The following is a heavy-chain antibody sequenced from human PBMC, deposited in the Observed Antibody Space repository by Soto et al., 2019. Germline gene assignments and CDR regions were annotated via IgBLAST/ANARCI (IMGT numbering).Heavy chain of an antibody. Sequence: PGGSLRLSCAASGFTFSSYTMNWVRQAPGKGLEWVSGISGSGDTTYYADSVKGRLTVSRDNSKNTLYLQINSLRAEDTAVYYCAKKNSDYNYSDYWGQGTLDTVSS. J-gene: IGHJ4*02. D-gene: IGHD5-12*01. V-gene: IGHV3-23*01. CDR3: AKKNSDYNYSDY. CDR1: GFTFSSYT. CDR2: ISGSGDTT.